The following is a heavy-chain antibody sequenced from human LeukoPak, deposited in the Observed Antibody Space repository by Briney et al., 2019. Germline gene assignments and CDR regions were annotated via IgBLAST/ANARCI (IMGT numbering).Heavy chain of an antibody. CDR2: IRYNGNNQ. CDR1: GFTFNNYG. Sequence: GGSLRLSCATSGFTFNNYGMHWVRQAPGKGLEWVAFIRYNGNNQYYADSVKGRFTISRDNSKNTLYLQMNSLKGDDTAVYYCAKDSAFYYIDVWGKGTTVIISS. J-gene: IGHJ6*03. CDR3: AKDSAFYYIDV. V-gene: IGHV3-30*02. D-gene: IGHD3-10*01.